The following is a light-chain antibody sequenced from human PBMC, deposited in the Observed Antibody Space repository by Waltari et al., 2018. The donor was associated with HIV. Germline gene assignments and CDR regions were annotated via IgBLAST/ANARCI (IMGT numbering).Light chain of an antibody. Sequence: QSALTQPASVSGSLGQSITIPCTGTSSDVGGYDYVSWYQQHPGRAHKLLIYDVSKRPSGVSNRFSGYKSGNTASLTISGLQAEDESDYHCSSYTSSSALEVVFGGATTLTVL. CDR2: DVS. J-gene: IGLJ3*02. CDR1: SSDVGGYDY. V-gene: IGLV2-14*01. CDR3: SSYTSSSALEVV.